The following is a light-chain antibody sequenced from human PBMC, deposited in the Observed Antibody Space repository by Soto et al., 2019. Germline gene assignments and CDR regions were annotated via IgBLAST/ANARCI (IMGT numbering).Light chain of an antibody. CDR1: QRISTY. CDR2: GAS. J-gene: IGKJ3*01. Sequence: DIQMTQSPSSLSASVGDRVTITCRASQRISTYLNWYQQKPGKAPKLLIYGASSLQSGVLSRFSGSGSGTDFTLTISSLQPEDFATYYCQQSYSTPSTFGPGTKVDI. V-gene: IGKV1-39*01. CDR3: QQSYSTPST.